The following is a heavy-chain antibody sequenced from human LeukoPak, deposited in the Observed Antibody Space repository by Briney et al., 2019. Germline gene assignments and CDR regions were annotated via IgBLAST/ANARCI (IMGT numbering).Heavy chain of an antibody. V-gene: IGHV3-21*01. Sequence: GGSLRLSCTASGFTFSSYSMNWVRQAPGKGLEWVSSITSSSDYIYYADSVKGRFTISRDNAENSLHLQMNSLRADDTAVYYCAREFKSGYGMWAWGQGTLVTLSS. J-gene: IGHJ5*02. CDR1: GFTFSSYS. D-gene: IGHD5-18*01. CDR3: AREFKSGYGMWA. CDR2: ITSSSDYI.